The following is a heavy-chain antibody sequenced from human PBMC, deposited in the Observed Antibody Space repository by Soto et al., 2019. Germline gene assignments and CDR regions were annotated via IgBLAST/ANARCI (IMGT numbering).Heavy chain of an antibody. Sequence: GGSLRLSCAASGFTFSSYAMSWVRQAPGKGLEWVSAISGSGGSRYYADSVKGRFTISRDNSKNTLYLQMNSLRAEDTAVYYCAKVWFGELLPPYYFDYWGQGTLVTVSS. V-gene: IGHV3-23*01. J-gene: IGHJ4*02. CDR2: ISGSGGSR. CDR3: AKVWFGELLPPYYFDY. CDR1: GFTFSSYA. D-gene: IGHD3-10*01.